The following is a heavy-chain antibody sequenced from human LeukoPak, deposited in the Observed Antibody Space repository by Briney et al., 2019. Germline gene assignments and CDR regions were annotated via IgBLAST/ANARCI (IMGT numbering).Heavy chain of an antibody. D-gene: IGHD5-12*01. CDR1: GFTFSNYA. J-gene: IGHJ4*02. Sequence: GGSLRLSCATSGFTFSNYAVSWVRQAPGKGLEWVSSISGSGGTTYYADSVKGRFTISRDNSRNTLYLQMNSLRAEDTAVYYCAKDPYRASSGLVDYWGQGTLVTVSS. CDR3: AKDPYRASSGLVDY. V-gene: IGHV3-23*01. CDR2: ISGSGGTT.